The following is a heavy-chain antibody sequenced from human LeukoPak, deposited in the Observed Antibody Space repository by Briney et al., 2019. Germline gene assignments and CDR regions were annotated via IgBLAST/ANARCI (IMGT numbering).Heavy chain of an antibody. CDR3: ARDRRADFYYYYMDV. CDR1: GGSISSYY. Sequence: SETLSLTCTVSGGSISSYYWSWIRQPPGKGLEWIGYIYYSGSTNYNPSLMSRVTISVDTSKNQFSLKLSSVTAADTAVYYCARDRRADFYYYYMDVWGKGTTVTVSS. CDR2: IYYSGST. D-gene: IGHD6-19*01. V-gene: IGHV4-59*01. J-gene: IGHJ6*03.